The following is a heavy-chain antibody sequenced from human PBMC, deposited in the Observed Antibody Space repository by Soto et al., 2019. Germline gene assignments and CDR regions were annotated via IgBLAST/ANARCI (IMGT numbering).Heavy chain of an antibody. CDR1: GYSFTSYW. Sequence: GESLKISCKGSGYSFTSYWIGWVRQMPGKGLEWMGIIYPGDSDTRYSPSFQGQVTISADKSISTGYLQWSSLKASDTAMYYCARPRGGAYYYDSSGYGAFDIWGQGTMVTVSS. D-gene: IGHD3-22*01. J-gene: IGHJ3*02. CDR3: ARPRGGAYYYDSSGYGAFDI. V-gene: IGHV5-51*01. CDR2: IYPGDSDT.